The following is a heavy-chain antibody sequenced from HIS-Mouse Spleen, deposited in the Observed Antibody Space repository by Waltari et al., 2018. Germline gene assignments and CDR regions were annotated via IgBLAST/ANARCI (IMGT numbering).Heavy chain of an antibody. J-gene: IGHJ3*02. V-gene: IGHV3-74*01. CDR3: ARDLELDAFDI. CDR2: INSDGSST. Sequence: EVQLVESGGGLVQPGGSLRLSCAAPGFTFSTYWMPWGSQAPGKGLVWVSRINSDGSSTSYADSVKGRFTISRDNAKNTLYLQMNSLRAEDTAVYYCARDLELDAFDIWGQGTMVTVSS. D-gene: IGHD1-1*01. CDR1: GFTFSTYW.